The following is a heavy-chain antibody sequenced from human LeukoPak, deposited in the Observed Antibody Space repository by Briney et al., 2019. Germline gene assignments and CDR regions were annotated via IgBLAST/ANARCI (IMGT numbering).Heavy chain of an antibody. CDR2: IYPGDSDT. Sequence: GESLKISCKGSGYSFTSYWIGWVRQMPGKGLEWMGIIYPGDSDTRYSPSFQGQVTISADKSTSTAYLQWSSLKASDTAMYYCARLPVPAYRLRYYYMDVWGKGTTVTVSS. CDR1: GYSFTSYW. V-gene: IGHV5-51*01. D-gene: IGHD2-2*01. CDR3: ARLPVPAYRLRYYYMDV. J-gene: IGHJ6*03.